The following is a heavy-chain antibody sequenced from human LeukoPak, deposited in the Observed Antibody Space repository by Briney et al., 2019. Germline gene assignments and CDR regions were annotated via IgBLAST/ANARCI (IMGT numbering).Heavy chain of an antibody. CDR3: SSYNWNDEFASDI. Sequence: SETLSLTCTVSGGSISSYYWSWIRQPPGKGLEWIGYIYYSGSTNYNPSLKSRVTISVDTSKNQFSLKLTSVTAADTAVYFCSSYNWNDEFASDIWGQGTMVTVSS. D-gene: IGHD1-1*01. J-gene: IGHJ3*02. CDR2: IYYSGST. V-gene: IGHV4-59*12. CDR1: GGSISSYY.